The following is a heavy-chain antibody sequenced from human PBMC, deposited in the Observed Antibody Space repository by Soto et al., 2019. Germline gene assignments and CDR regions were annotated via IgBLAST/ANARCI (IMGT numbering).Heavy chain of an antibody. J-gene: IGHJ6*03. CDR2: ISSNGGST. CDR1: GFTFSSYA. Sequence: HPGGSLRLSCAASGFTFSSYAMHWVRQAPGKGLEYVSAISSNGGSTYYANSVKGRFTISRDNSKNTLYLQMGSLRAEDMAVYYCARGAGAYYYYYYMDVWGKGTTVTVSS. V-gene: IGHV3-64*01. CDR3: ARGAGAYYYYYYMDV.